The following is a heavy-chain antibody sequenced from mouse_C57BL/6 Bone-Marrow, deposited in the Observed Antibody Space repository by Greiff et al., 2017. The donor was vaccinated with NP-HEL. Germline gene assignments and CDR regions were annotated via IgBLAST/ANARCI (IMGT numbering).Heavy chain of an antibody. CDR2: IYPGDGDT. CDR1: GYAFSSYW. J-gene: IGHJ1*03. V-gene: IGHV1-80*01. Sequence: VQLQQSGAELVKPGASVKISCKASGYAFSSYWMNWVKQRPGKGLEWIGQIYPGDGDTNSNGKFKGKATLTADKASSTAYMQLSSLTSEDSAVYFCARRGNYYGSSYVGYFDVWGTGTTVTVSS. CDR3: ARRGNYYGSSYVGYFDV. D-gene: IGHD1-1*01.